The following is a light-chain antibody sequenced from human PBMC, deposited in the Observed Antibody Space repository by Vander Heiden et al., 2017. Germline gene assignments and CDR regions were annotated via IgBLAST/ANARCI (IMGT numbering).Light chain of an antibody. CDR3: QVWDSSSDHWV. Sequence: SSVLTQAPSVSVAPGQTAGITCGGNNIGTKSVNWYQQKPGQAPVLVVYDDSDRPSGIPERFYGANYGNTATLTISRVEAGDEADYYCQVWDSSSDHWVFGGGTKLSVL. CDR1: NIGTKS. J-gene: IGLJ3*02. CDR2: DDS. V-gene: IGLV3-21*02.